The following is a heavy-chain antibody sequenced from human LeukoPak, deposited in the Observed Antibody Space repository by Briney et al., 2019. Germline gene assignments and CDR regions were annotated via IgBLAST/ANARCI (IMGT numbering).Heavy chain of an antibody. D-gene: IGHD2-15*01. CDR3: AIGKIYCSGGSCYPADDAFDI. Sequence: SETLSLTCAVYGGSFSGYYWSWIRQPPGKGLEWIGEINHSGSTNYNPSLKSRVTISVDTSKNQFSLKLSSVTAADTAVYYCAIGKIYCSGGSCYPADDAFDIWGQGTMVTVSS. CDR2: INHSGST. J-gene: IGHJ3*02. V-gene: IGHV4-34*01. CDR1: GGSFSGYY.